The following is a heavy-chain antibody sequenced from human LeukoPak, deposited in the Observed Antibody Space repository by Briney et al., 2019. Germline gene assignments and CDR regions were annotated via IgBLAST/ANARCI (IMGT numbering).Heavy chain of an antibody. CDR2: MNPNTGNT. CDR3: ARGHVIPGENWLDP. J-gene: IGHJ5*02. Sequence: ASVKVSCKASGYTFPNYDIYWVRHAAGQGLEWMGWMNPNTGNTITPQKFQARVTFSSDTSITTAYMELSSLTSDDTAVYYCARGHVIPGENWLDPWGQGTLVTVSS. D-gene: IGHD3-16*01. V-gene: IGHV1-8*03. CDR1: GYTFPNYD.